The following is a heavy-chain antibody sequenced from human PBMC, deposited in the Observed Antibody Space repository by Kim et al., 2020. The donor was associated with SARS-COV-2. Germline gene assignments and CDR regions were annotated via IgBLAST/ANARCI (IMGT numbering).Heavy chain of an antibody. CDR2: INAGNGNT. D-gene: IGHD3-10*01. Sequence: ASVKVSCKASGYTFTSYAMHWVRQAPGQRLEWMGWINAGNGNTKYSQKFQGRVTITRDTSASTAYMELSSLRSEDTAVYYCARDWFRESAFDYWGQGTLVTVSS. CDR1: GYTFTSYA. CDR3: ARDWFRESAFDY. J-gene: IGHJ4*02. V-gene: IGHV1-3*01.